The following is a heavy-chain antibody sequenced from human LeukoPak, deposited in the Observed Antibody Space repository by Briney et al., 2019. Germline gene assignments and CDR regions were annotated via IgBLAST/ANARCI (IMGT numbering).Heavy chain of an antibody. Sequence: GGSLRLSCAASGFTFSSYAMSWVRQAPGKGLEWVSAISGSGGSTYYADSVKGRFTISRDNSKNTLYLQMNSLRAEDTAVYYCAKASGEVRGVTPDYFDYWGQGTLVTVSS. J-gene: IGHJ4*02. V-gene: IGHV3-23*01. CDR3: AKASGEVRGVTPDYFDY. CDR1: GFTFSSYA. D-gene: IGHD3-10*01. CDR2: ISGSGGST.